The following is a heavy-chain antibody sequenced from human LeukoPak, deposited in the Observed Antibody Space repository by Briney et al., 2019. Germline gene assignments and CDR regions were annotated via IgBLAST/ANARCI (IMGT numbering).Heavy chain of an antibody. CDR3: VRYGRRANDQPFDV. J-gene: IGHJ3*01. V-gene: IGHV3-7*01. Sequence: GTLRLSCAASGFTFSSYGMSWVRQAPGKGLEWVASIDEDGSETNYVDSVTGRFTVSRDHAKNSLFLQMNSLRAEDTAVYYCVRYGRRANDQPFDVWGQGTMVTVSS. CDR1: GFTFSSYG. CDR2: IDEDGSET. D-gene: IGHD1-1*01.